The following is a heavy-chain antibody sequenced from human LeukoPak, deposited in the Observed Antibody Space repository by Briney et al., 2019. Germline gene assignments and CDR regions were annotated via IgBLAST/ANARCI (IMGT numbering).Heavy chain of an antibody. CDR3: ARGRRYFYFQH. CDR2: INHSGST. V-gene: IGHV4-34*01. CDR1: GGSFSGYY. D-gene: IGHD3-9*01. J-gene: IGHJ1*01. Sequence: SETQSLTCAVYGGSFSGYYWSWIRQPPGKGLEWIGEINHSGSTNYNPSLKSRVTISVDASKNQFSLKLSSVTAADTAVYYCARGRRYFYFQHWGQGTLVTVSS.